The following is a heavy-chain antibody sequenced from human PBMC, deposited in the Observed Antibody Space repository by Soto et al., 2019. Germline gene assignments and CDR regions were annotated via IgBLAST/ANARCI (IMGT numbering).Heavy chain of an antibody. V-gene: IGHV3-30*03. CDR2: ISEDGRNK. D-gene: IGHD6-19*01. J-gene: IGHJ4*02. CDR1: GFTFSSYG. Sequence: QLVESGGGVVQPGRSLRLSCAASGFTFSSYGMHWVRQAPGKGLEWVAIISEDGRNKYYADSVKGRFTISRDNSKNTVYLQMNSLRAEDTAVYYCAREGAVADTFDYWGQGTLVTVSS. CDR3: AREGAVADTFDY.